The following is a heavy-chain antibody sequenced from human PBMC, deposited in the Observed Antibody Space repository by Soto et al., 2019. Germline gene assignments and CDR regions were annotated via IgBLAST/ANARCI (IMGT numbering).Heavy chain of an antibody. CDR3: ARAIGPTLFDY. CDR2: IGTAGDT. Sequence: RRLSCSASGFTFSSYDMHWVRQGPGKGLEWVSAIGTAGDTNYAGSVKGRFTISRENAKNSLYLQMNSLRAGDTAIYFCARAIGPTLFDYWGQGTLVTVYS. CDR1: GFTFSSYD. D-gene: IGHD3-22*01. V-gene: IGHV3-13*04. J-gene: IGHJ4*02.